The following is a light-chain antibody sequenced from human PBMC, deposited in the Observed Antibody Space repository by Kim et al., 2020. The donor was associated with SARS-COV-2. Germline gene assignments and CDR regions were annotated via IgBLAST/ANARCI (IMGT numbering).Light chain of an antibody. CDR3: ATWDDDVHGRV. CDR2: KDD. Sequence: QSVLTQPPSVSGAPGQRATISCSGGTSNIGSNTVNWYQQFPGSAPQILIFKDDQRHSGVPDRFSASKSGASASLAISVLQSEDEALYFCATWDDDVHGRVFCGGTKLTVL. J-gene: IGLJ2*01. V-gene: IGLV1-44*01. CDR1: TSNIGSNT.